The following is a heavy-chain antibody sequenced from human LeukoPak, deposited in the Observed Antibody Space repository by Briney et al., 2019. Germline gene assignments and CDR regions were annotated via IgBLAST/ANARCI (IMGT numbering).Heavy chain of an antibody. CDR2: ISAYNGNT. J-gene: IGHJ4*02. CDR3: ARDLHDVIAAAAGSCGY. V-gene: IGHV1-18*01. CDR1: GYTFTSYG. D-gene: IGHD6-13*01. Sequence: ASVKVSCKASGYTFTSYGISWVRQAPGQGLEWMGWISAYNGNTNYAQKLQGRVTMTTDTTTSTAYMELRSLRSDDTAVYYCARDLHDVIAAAAGSCGYWGQGTLVTVSS.